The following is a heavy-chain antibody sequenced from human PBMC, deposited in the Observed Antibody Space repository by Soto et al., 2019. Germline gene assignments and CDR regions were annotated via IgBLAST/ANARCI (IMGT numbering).Heavy chain of an antibody. Sequence: EVQLLESGGGLVQPGGSLRLSCAASGFTFSSYAMSWVRQAPGKGLEWVSAISGSGGSTYYADSVKGRFTISRDNSKNTLYLQMNSLRAEDTAVSYCARESQWLVLRGLLDYWGQGTLVTVSS. CDR2: ISGSGGST. D-gene: IGHD6-19*01. J-gene: IGHJ4*02. CDR3: ARESQWLVLRGLLDY. V-gene: IGHV3-23*01. CDR1: GFTFSSYA.